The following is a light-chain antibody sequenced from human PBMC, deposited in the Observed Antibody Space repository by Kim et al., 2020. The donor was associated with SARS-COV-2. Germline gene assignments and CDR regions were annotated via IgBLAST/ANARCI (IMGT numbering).Light chain of an antibody. Sequence: QSVLAQPPSVSEAPRQRVTISCSGSSSNIGRNAVDWYQQLPGKAPKLLIYYDDLLPSGVSDRFSGSKYGTSASLAISGLQSEDEADYYCAVWDDSLNGRVFGGGTQLTVL. V-gene: IGLV1-36*01. CDR2: YDD. J-gene: IGLJ3*02. CDR3: AVWDDSLNGRV. CDR1: SSNIGRNA.